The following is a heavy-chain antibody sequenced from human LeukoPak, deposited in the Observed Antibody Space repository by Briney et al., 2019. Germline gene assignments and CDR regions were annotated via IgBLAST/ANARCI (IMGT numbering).Heavy chain of an antibody. CDR1: GFTVPDNY. CDR3: ANFETGYSSSWLEGFDP. J-gene: IGHJ5*02. Sequence: GGSLRLSCAASGFTVPDNYMNWVRQSSGKGLEWVSVIYGGGDTNYADSVKGRFTISRDNSKNTLYLQMNSLRAEDTAVYYCANFETGYSSSWLEGFDPWGQGTLVTVSS. V-gene: IGHV3-53*05. D-gene: IGHD6-13*01. CDR2: IYGGGDT.